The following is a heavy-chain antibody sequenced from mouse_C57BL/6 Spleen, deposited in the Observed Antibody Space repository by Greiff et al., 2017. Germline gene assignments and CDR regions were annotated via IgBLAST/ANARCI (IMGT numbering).Heavy chain of an antibody. Sequence: QVQLQQPGTELVKPGASVKLSCKASGYTFTSYWMHWVKHRPGQGLEWIGNINPSNGGTNYNEKFKSKATLTVDKSSSTAYMQLSSLTSEDSAVYYCARGKEWLLLYYFDYCGQGTTLTVSS. J-gene: IGHJ2*01. D-gene: IGHD2-3*01. V-gene: IGHV1-53*01. CDR3: ARGKEWLLLYYFDY. CDR1: GYTFTSYW. CDR2: INPSNGGT.